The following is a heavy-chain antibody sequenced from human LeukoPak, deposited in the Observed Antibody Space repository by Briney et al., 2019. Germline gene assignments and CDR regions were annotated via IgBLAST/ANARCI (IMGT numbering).Heavy chain of an antibody. J-gene: IGHJ4*02. CDR2: IRSTANGYAT. V-gene: IGHV3-73*01. Sequence: SGGSLRLSCAASGFTFSGSALHWVRQASGKGLEWVGRIRSTANGYATAYAASVKGRFTISRDDSKNTAYLQMNSLKTEDTAVYYCTRSVGYCRGGTCYETMGYFDYWGQGTLVTVSS. CDR3: TRSVGYCRGGTCYETMGYFDY. CDR1: GFTFSGSA. D-gene: IGHD2-15*01.